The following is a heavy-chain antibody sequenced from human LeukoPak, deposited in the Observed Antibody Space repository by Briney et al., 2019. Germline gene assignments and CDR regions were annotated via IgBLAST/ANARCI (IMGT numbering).Heavy chain of an antibody. V-gene: IGHV3-7*01. D-gene: IGHD5-18*01. J-gene: IGHJ4*02. CDR2: IKPDGSEI. Sequence: GGSLRLSCEASGFSFSRYWMSWVRQAPLRGLEWVANIKPDGSEIYYVDSVKGRFTISRDNAKNSMYLQMNSLRAEDTAVYYCARRAMTERGHSYGLDYWGQGTLATVSS. CDR1: GFSFSRYW. CDR3: ARRAMTERGHSYGLDY.